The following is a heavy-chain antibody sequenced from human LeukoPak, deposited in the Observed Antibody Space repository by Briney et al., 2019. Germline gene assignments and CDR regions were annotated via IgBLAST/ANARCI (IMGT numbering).Heavy chain of an antibody. Sequence: GSVKVSCKASGYAFTGYNMHWVRQAPGQGLEWMGWINRNSGGTNYAQKFQGRVTMTRDMSISTAYMELSRLTSDDTAVYYCARWFTITSGDYDILTSSYHRGMDVWGQGTTVTVSS. CDR2: INRNSGGT. J-gene: IGHJ6*02. CDR3: ARWFTITSGDYDILTSSYHRGMDV. D-gene: IGHD3-9*01. CDR1: GYAFTGYN. V-gene: IGHV1-2*02.